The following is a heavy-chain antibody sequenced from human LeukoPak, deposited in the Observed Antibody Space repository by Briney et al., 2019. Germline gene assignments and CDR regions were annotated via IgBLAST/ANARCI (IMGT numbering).Heavy chain of an antibody. Sequence: PSETLSLTCTVSGGSISSSSYYWGWIRQPPGKGLEWTGSIYYSGSTYYNPSLKSRVTISVDTSKNQFSLKLSSVTAADTAVYYCARDHYDILTGYSSWFDPWGQGTLVTVSS. CDR1: GGSISSSSYY. J-gene: IGHJ5*02. D-gene: IGHD3-9*01. V-gene: IGHV4-39*07. CDR2: IYYSGST. CDR3: ARDHYDILTGYSSWFDP.